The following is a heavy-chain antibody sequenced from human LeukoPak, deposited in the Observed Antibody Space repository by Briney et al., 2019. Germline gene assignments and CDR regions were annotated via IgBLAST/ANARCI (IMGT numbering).Heavy chain of an antibody. Sequence: PGGSLRLSCAASGFPFSSYWMSWVRQAPGKGLEWVANIKQDGSEKYYVDSVKGRFTISRDNAKNSLYLQMNSLRAEDTAVYYCARARTVVTPRHFDYWGQGTLVTVSS. CDR3: ARARTVVTPRHFDY. J-gene: IGHJ4*02. CDR1: GFPFSSYW. V-gene: IGHV3-7*01. CDR2: IKQDGSEK. D-gene: IGHD4-23*01.